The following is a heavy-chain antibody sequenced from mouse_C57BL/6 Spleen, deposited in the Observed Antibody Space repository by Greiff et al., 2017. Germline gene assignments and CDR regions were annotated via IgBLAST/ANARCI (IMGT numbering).Heavy chain of an antibody. CDR3: ARRGSSSSYYAMDY. V-gene: IGHV5-17*01. CDR1: GFTFSDYG. D-gene: IGHD1-1*01. Sequence: EVKLVESGGGLVKPGGSLKLSCAASGFTFSDYGMHWVRQAPEKGLEWVAYISRGSSTLYYADTVKGRFTISRDNAKNTLFLQMTSLRSEDTAMYYCARRGSSSSYYAMDYWGQGTSVTVSS. J-gene: IGHJ4*01. CDR2: ISRGSSTL.